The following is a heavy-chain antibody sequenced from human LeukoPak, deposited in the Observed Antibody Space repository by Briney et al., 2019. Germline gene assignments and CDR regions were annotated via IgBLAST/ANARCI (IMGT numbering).Heavy chain of an antibody. D-gene: IGHD4-17*01. CDR1: GVIFNNYA. V-gene: IGHV3-30-3*01. J-gene: IGHJ4*02. CDR2: ISYDGSNN. Sequence: GGSLRLSCAASGVIFNNYAIHWARQAPGKGLEWVAAISYDGSNNYYADSVRGRLTISRDNSKNTLYLQMNSLRAEDTALYYCARAGRAYGDYHYLDYWGQGTLVPVS. CDR3: ARAGRAYGDYHYLDY.